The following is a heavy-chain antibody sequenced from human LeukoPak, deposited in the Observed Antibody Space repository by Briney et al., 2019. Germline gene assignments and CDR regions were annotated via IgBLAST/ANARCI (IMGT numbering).Heavy chain of an antibody. CDR3: AKVTYDYLWGSFET. V-gene: IGHV3-23*01. CDR2: ISGGGAYT. Sequence: GGSLRLSCAASGFTFTNYAMTWVRQAPGKGLDCISVISGGGAYTYYADSVKGRFTISRDNSKNTLYLQMNSLRAEDTAVYYCAKVTYDYLWGSFETWGQGTLVTVSS. J-gene: IGHJ5*02. CDR1: GFTFTNYA. D-gene: IGHD3-16*01.